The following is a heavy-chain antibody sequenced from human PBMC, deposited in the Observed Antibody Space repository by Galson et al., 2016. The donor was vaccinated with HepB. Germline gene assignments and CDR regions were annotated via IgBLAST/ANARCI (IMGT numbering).Heavy chain of an antibody. CDR2: ISAYHGNT. D-gene: IGHD2-2*01. CDR1: GYTFINYA. CDR3: ARGKYQLLINAFDI. V-gene: IGHV1-18*04. J-gene: IGHJ3*02. Sequence: SVKVSCKASGYTFINYAITWVRQAFGQGLEWMGWISAYHGNTNYAQKLQGRVTLTTDTSASTAYMELRSLRSDDTAIYYCARGKYQLLINAFDIWGQGTMVTVSS.